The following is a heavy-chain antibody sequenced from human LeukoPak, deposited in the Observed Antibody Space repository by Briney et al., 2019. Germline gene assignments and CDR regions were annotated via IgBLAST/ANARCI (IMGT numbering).Heavy chain of an antibody. Sequence: PSETLSLTCTVSGDSISTSSYYWGWIRQPPGKGLEWFGTIHYSGSTYYNPSLKSRVTISVDTSKNQFSLKLRSVTAADTAIYYCARHVSTDITPGGALDVWGQGTMVTVSS. V-gene: IGHV4-39*01. J-gene: IGHJ3*01. CDR2: IHYSGST. CDR1: GDSISTSSYY. CDR3: ARHVSTDITPGGALDV. D-gene: IGHD5/OR15-5a*01.